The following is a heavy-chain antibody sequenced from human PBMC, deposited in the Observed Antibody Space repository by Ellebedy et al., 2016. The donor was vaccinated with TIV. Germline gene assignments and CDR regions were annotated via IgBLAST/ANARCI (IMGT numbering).Heavy chain of an antibody. D-gene: IGHD3-22*01. CDR1: GFTFSLYD. CDR2: IGNAGDT. J-gene: IGHJ3*01. Sequence: GGSLRLSXAASGFTFSLYDMYWVRQGTGKGLEWVSSIGNAGDTYYPGSVKGRFTISRENAKNSLYLQMNSLRAGDTAVYYCARRGYPDAFDVWGQGTMVTVSS. CDR3: ARRGYPDAFDV. V-gene: IGHV3-13*01.